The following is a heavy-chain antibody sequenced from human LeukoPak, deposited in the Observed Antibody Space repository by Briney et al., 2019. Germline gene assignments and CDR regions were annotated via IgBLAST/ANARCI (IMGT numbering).Heavy chain of an antibody. CDR2: ISYDGSNK. J-gene: IGHJ4*02. V-gene: IGHV3-30*18. D-gene: IGHD3/OR15-3a*01. CDR3: AKVISEETGSYYFDY. CDR1: GFTFSSYG. Sequence: GGSLRLSCSASGFTFSSYGMHWVRQAPGKGLEWVAVISYDGSNKYYADSVKGRFTISRDNSKNTLYLQMNSLRAEDTAVYYCAKVISEETGSYYFDYWGQGTLVTVSS.